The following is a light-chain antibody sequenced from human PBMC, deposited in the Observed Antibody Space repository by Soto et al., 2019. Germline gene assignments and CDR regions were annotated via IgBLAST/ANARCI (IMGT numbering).Light chain of an antibody. CDR2: GAC. CDR1: QSVSSSY. J-gene: IGKJ4*01. Sequence: EIVLTQSPGTLSLSPGERATLSCRASQSVSSSYLAWYQQKPGQAPRLLIYGACSRATGIPDRFSGSGSGTDFTLTISRLEPEEFAVYYCHQYDSSPLTFGGGTKVEIK. V-gene: IGKV3-20*01. CDR3: HQYDSSPLT.